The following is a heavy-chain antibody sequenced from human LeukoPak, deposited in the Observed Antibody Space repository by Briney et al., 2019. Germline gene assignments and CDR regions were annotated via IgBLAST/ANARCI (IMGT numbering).Heavy chain of an antibody. CDR1: GFTFSSYW. D-gene: IGHD3-10*01. V-gene: IGHV3-7*01. Sequence: GGSLRLSCAASGFTFSSYWMSWVRQAPGKGLEWVANIKQDGSEKYYVDSVKGRFTISRDNAKNSLYLQMNSLRAEDTAVYSCARGEYGSGNYHIDYWGQGTLVTVSS. CDR2: IKQDGSEK. J-gene: IGHJ4*02. CDR3: ARGEYGSGNYHIDY.